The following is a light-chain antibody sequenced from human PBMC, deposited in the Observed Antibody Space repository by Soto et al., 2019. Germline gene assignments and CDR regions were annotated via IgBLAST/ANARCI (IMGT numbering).Light chain of an antibody. CDR3: CSSADRDPFYV. CDR1: STDVGGYNY. V-gene: IGLV2-11*01. J-gene: IGLJ1*01. Sequence: QSALTQPRSVSGSPGQSVTISCTGTSTDVGGYNYVSWYQQHPGKVPKLMLYDVSKRPSGVPDRFSGSKSGNTASLTISGLQAEDEDVYYCCSSADRDPFYVFGSGIKV. CDR2: DVS.